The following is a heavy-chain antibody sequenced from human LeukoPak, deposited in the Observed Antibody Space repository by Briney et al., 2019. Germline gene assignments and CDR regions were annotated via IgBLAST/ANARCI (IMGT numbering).Heavy chain of an antibody. J-gene: IGHJ4*02. CDR1: GGTFSSYA. V-gene: IGHV1-69*05. CDR3: ARTAGRTFDY. Sequence: SVKVSCKASGGTFSSYAISWVRQAPGQGLEWMGGIIPIFGTANYAQKFQGRVTMTRDTSTSTVYMELSSLRSEDTAVYYCARTAGRTFDYWGQGTLVTVSS. D-gene: IGHD6-6*01. CDR2: IIPIFGTA.